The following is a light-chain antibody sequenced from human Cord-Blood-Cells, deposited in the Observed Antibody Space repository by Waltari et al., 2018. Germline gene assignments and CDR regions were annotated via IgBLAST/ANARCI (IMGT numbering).Light chain of an antibody. V-gene: IGLV2-14*01. CDR2: DVS. CDR3: SSYTSSSTWV. Sequence: QSALTQPASVSGSPGQSITISCTGTSSDVGGYNYVSWYQQHPGKSPKLMIYDVSKRPLGVSNRFSGSESGNTASLTISGLQAEDEADYYCSSYTSSSTWVFGGGTKLTVL. J-gene: IGLJ3*02. CDR1: SSDVGGYNY.